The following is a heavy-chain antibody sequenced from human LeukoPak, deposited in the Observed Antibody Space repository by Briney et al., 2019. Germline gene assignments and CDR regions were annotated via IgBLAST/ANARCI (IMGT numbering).Heavy chain of an antibody. CDR2: IKEDGTET. V-gene: IGHV3-7*03. J-gene: IGHJ4*02. D-gene: IGHD5-24*01. CDR3: AKEGRSLQTY. Sequence: PGGSLRLSCTASGFIFSGSWMAWIRQAPGKGLEWVANIKEDGTETYYVDSVKGRFTISRDNAKNSLYLQMNSLRVEDTAVYYCAKEGRSLQTYWGQGTLVTVSS. CDR1: GFIFSGSW.